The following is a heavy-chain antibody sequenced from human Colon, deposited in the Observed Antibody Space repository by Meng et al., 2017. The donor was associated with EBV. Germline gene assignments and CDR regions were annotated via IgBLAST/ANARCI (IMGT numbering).Heavy chain of an antibody. D-gene: IGHD5-12*01. J-gene: IGHJ1*01. CDR1: GDPITNHNW. CDR3: LRGSGGSV. V-gene: IGHV4-4*03. CDR2: IPHRGSS. Sequence: QGLCRGSGTARGRPPETLALTSAASGDPITNHNWWAGVRQPPGKGLEWIGEIPHRGSSAYNPSLKSRVSMSIDKSKNQFSLKLTSVTAADTAVYHCLRGSGGSVWGQGTLVTVSS.